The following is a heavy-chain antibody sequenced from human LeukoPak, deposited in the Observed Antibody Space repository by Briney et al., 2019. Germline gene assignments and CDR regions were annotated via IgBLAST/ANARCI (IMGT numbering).Heavy chain of an antibody. CDR3: ASTLRFLPYRRFDY. Sequence: KPSETLSLTCSVSGGPIISSNYYWGWIRRPPGKGLEWIGSIYQSGSGSSYYNPSLKSRVTISGDTSKNQFFLRLSSVTAADTAVYYCASTLRFLPYRRFDYWGQGTLVTVPS. V-gene: IGHV4-39*01. D-gene: IGHD3-3*01. J-gene: IGHJ4*02. CDR2: IYQSGSGSS. CDR1: GGPIISSNYY.